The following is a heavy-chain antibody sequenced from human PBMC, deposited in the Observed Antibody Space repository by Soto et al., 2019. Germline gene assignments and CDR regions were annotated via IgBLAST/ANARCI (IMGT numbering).Heavy chain of an antibody. V-gene: IGHV1-46*01. D-gene: IGHD3-22*01. CDR3: ARGTYYYDSSSRRGAFDI. Sequence: ASVKVSCKASGYTFTSYYMHWVRQAPGQGLEWMGIINPSGGSTSYAQKFQGRVTMTRDTSTSTVYMELSSLRSEDTAVYYCARGTYYYDSSSRRGAFDIWGQGTMVTVSS. CDR1: GYTFTSYY. J-gene: IGHJ3*02. CDR2: INPSGGST.